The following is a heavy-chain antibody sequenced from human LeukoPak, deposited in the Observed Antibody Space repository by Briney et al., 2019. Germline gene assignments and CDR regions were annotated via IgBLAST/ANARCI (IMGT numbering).Heavy chain of an antibody. J-gene: IGHJ5*02. Sequence: GESLKISCKGSGYIFTNYWIGWVPQMPGEGLEWMGIIYSGDSDVRYSPSFQGQVTISVDRSISTAYLQWSSLKASDSAMYYCARLHNNWFDPWGQGTLVTVSS. CDR2: IYSGDSDV. CDR1: GYIFTNYW. CDR3: ARLHNNWFDP. V-gene: IGHV5-51*01.